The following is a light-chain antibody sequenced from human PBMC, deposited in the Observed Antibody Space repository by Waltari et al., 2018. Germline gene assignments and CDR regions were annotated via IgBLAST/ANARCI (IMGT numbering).Light chain of an antibody. J-gene: IGLJ2*01. V-gene: IGLV2-8*01. CDR1: SSDVGGYSY. CDR2: AVF. CDR3: SSYAGSNNVV. Sequence: QSALTQPPSASGSPGPSVTISCPGTSSDVGGYSYVSWYQQHPGKAPKLIIFAVFQRPSGVPDRFSGSKSGNTASLTVSGLQAEDEADYYCSSYAGSNNVVFGGGTKLTVL.